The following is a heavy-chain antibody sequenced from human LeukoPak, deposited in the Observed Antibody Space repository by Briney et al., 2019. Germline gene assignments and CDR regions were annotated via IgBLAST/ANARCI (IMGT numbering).Heavy chain of an antibody. CDR2: IYYSGST. V-gene: IGHV4-39*01. D-gene: IGHD5-18*01. Sequence: SETLSLTCTVSGGSISSSSYYWGWIRQPPGKGLEWIGSIYYSGSTYYNPSLKSRVTISVDTSKNQFSLKLSSVTAADTAVYYCARRYGYPGSPFDYWGQGTLVTVSS. CDR1: GGSISSSSYY. CDR3: ARRYGYPGSPFDY. J-gene: IGHJ4*02.